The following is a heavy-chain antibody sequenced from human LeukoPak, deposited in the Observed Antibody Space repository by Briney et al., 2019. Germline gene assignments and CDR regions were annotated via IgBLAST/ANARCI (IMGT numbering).Heavy chain of an antibody. Sequence: PSETLSLTCTVSGGSISSYYWSWIRQPPGKGLEWIGYIYYSGSTNYNPSLKSRVTISVDTSKNQFSLKLSSVTAADTAVYYCARDYYGSGSYLNWFDPWGQGTLVTVSS. V-gene: IGHV4-59*01. CDR2: IYYSGST. D-gene: IGHD3-10*01. J-gene: IGHJ5*02. CDR3: ARDYYGSGSYLNWFDP. CDR1: GGSISSYY.